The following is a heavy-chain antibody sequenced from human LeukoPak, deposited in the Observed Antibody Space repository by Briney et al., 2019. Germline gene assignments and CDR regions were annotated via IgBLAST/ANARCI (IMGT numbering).Heavy chain of an antibody. CDR1: GYTFSSYG. CDR2: IIPIFGTA. D-gene: IGHD5-24*01. J-gene: IGHJ4*02. CDR3: ARGGVWLQSHDFAY. Sequence: SVKVSCKASGYTFSSYGISWVRQAPGQGLEWMGGIIPIFGTANNAQKFQGRVTITTDESTSTAYMQLSSLRSEDTAVYYCARGGVWLQSHDFAYWGQGTLVTVSS. V-gene: IGHV1-69*05.